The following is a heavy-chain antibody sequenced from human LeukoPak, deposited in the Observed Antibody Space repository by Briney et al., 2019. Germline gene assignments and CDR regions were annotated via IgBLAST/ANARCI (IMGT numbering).Heavy chain of an antibody. CDR2: INPSGGST. CDR3: AREETHHVYYGMDV. J-gene: IGHJ6*02. Sequence: ASVKVSCKASGYTFTSYYMHWVRQAPGQGLEWMGIINPSGGSTSYAQKFQGRVTMTTDTSTSTAYMELRSLRSDDTAVYYCAREETHHVYYGMDVWGQGTMVTVSS. CDR1: GYTFTSYY. V-gene: IGHV1-46*01. D-gene: IGHD1-14*01.